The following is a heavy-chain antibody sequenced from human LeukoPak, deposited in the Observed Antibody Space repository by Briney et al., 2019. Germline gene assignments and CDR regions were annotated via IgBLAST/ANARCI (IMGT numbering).Heavy chain of an antibody. J-gene: IGHJ4*02. D-gene: IGHD3-10*01. Sequence: SVTVSCKASGYTFTSYGISWVRQAPGQGLEWMGWITAYNDNTNYAQKLQGRVTMTTDTSTSTAYMELRSLRSDDTAVYYCARALLWFGEPSHIDYWGQGTLVTASS. V-gene: IGHV1-18*01. CDR2: ITAYNDNT. CDR1: GYTFTSYG. CDR3: ARALLWFGEPSHIDY.